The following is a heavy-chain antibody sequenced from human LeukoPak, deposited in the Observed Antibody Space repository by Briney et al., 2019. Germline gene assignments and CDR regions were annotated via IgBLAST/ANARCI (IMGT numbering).Heavy chain of an antibody. CDR2: IKSKTDGGTA. V-gene: IGHV3-15*01. Sequence: GGSLRLSCAASGFTFSNAWMSWVRQAPGKGLEWVGRIKSKTDGGTADYAAPVKGRFTISRDDSKNTLYLQMNSLKTEDTAVYYYTTDLATYYYDSSGFSYWGQGTLVTVSS. J-gene: IGHJ4*02. CDR1: GFTFSNAW. CDR3: TTDLATYYYDSSGFSY. D-gene: IGHD3-22*01.